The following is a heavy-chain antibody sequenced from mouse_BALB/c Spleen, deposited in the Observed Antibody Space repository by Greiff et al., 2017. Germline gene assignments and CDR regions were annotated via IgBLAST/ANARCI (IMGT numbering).Heavy chain of an antibody. CDR2: IDTSDSYT. Sequence: VQLQQPGAELVMPGASVKMSCKASGYTFTDYWMHWVKQRPGQGLEWIGAIDTSDSYTSYNQKFKGKATLTVDESSSTAYMQLSSLTSEDSAVYYCARSDYGSSYEDFDYWGQGTTLTVSS. CDR3: ARSDYGSSYEDFDY. V-gene: IGHV1-69*01. D-gene: IGHD1-1*01. J-gene: IGHJ2*01. CDR1: GYTFTDYW.